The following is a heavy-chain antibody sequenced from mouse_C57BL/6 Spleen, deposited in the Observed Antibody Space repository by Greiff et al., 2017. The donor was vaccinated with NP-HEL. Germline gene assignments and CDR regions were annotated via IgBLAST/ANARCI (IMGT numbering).Heavy chain of an antibody. J-gene: IGHJ4*01. CDR3: AREGYYGGYYAMYY. V-gene: IGHV3-6*01. Sequence: EVKLVESGPGLVKPSQSLSLTCSVTGYSITSGYYWNWIRQFPGNKLEWMGYISYDGSNNYNPSLKNRISITRDTAKNQFFLKLNSVTTEDTATYDCAREGYYGGYYAMYYWGQGTSVTVSS. CDR2: ISYDGSN. D-gene: IGHD1-1*01. CDR1: GYSITSGYY.